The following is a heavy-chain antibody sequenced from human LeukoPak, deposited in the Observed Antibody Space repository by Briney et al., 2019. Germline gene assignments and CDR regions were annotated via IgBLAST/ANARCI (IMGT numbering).Heavy chain of an antibody. V-gene: IGHV4-38-2*01. J-gene: IGHJ5*02. CDR2: MFHSGTT. CDR3: ASVGWTSGNYYNWFDP. D-gene: IGHD3-10*01. Sequence: SETLSLTCVVSGYSISSGYHWGWIRQPPGKGLEWIGSMFHSGTTYYNPSLKSRLTISIDTSKNQFSLKLSSVTAADTAVYYCASVGWTSGNYYNWFDPWGQGTLVTVSS. CDR1: GYSISSGYH.